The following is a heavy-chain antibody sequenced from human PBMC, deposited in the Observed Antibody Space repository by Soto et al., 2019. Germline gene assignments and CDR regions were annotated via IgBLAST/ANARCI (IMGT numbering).Heavy chain of an antibody. J-gene: IGHJ4*02. Sequence: SETLSLTCTVSGGSISSGDYYWSWIRQPPGKGLEWIGYIYYSGSTYYNPSLKSRVTISVDTSKNQFSLKLSSVTAADTAVYYCARDSDYRGNLAYWGQGSLVTVSS. CDR2: IYYSGST. CDR1: GGSISSGDYY. D-gene: IGHD4-17*01. V-gene: IGHV4-30-4*01. CDR3: ARDSDYRGNLAY.